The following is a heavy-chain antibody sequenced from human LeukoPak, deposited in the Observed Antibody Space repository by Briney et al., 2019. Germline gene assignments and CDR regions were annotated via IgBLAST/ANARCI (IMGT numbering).Heavy chain of an antibody. V-gene: IGHV3-74*01. D-gene: IGHD1-26*01. J-gene: IGHJ5*01. CDR3: VRDWDHFDFDS. CDR1: GFTFSDYW. CDR2: INGGGGYQ. Sequence: GGSLRLSCAASGFTFSDYWMHWVHQVPGKGLVWVSRINGGGGYQNYADSGKGRFTISRDNAKNTLYLQMVSLRAEDTAVYYCVRDWDHFDFDSWGQGALVSVSS.